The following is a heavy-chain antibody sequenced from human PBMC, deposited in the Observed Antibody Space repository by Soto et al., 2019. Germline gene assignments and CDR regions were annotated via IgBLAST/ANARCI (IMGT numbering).Heavy chain of an antibody. V-gene: IGHV2-70*01. CDR3: ARDSRYFDWLSPEAYYYGMDV. J-gene: IGHJ6*02. CDR1: GFSLSTSGMC. Sequence: PTLVTPTPTLTLPCTFSGFSLSTSGMCVSWIRQPPGKALEWLALIDWDDDKYYSTSLKTRLTISKDTSNNQVVLTMTNMDPVDTATYYCARDSRYFDWLSPEAYYYGMDVWGQGTTVTVSS. CDR2: IDWDDDK. D-gene: IGHD3-9*01.